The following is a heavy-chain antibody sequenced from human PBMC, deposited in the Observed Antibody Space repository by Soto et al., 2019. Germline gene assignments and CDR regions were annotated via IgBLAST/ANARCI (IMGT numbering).Heavy chain of an antibody. D-gene: IGHD2-2*01. J-gene: IGHJ5*02. Sequence: QVQLQESGPGLVKPSETLSLTCTVSGGSISSYYWSWIRQPPGKGLEWIGHIYYRGNTNYNPSLKIRVNISVGSSNNHFSLKLSSVTAADTAVYYCARHEDCSGTCSTGRWFDPWGQGTMVTVSS. CDR2: IYYRGNT. CDR3: ARHEDCSGTCSTGRWFDP. CDR1: GGSISSYY. V-gene: IGHV4-59*08.